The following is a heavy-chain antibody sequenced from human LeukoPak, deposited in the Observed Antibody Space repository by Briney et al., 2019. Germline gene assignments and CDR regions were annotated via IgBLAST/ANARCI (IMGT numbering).Heavy chain of an antibody. D-gene: IGHD3-10*01. J-gene: IGHJ4*02. Sequence: GGSLRLSCTVSGFTVSSNSMSWVRQAPGKGLEWVSGISPRGDITYYADSVKGRFTISRDNSKNMLYLELISLTAEDTAVYYCAKDDAWLQFGEWSQGTLVTVSS. CDR3: AKDDAWLQFGE. V-gene: IGHV3-23*01. CDR1: GFTVSSNS. CDR2: ISPRGDIT.